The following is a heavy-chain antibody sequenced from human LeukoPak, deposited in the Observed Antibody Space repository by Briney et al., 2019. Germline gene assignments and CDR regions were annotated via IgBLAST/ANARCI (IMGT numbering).Heavy chain of an antibody. V-gene: IGHV4-38-2*02. CDR2: ICHSGNT. CDR3: ARETIDITIIEVVRMGDAFDI. CDR1: DYTSSSGDYY. Sequence: SETLSLTCTVSDYTSSSGDYYWGWIRQPPGKGLEWIGSICHSGNTYYNPSLKSRVTISVDTSKNQFSLRMSSVTAADTAVYYCARETIDITIIEVVRMGDAFDIWGQGTMVAVSS. J-gene: IGHJ3*02. D-gene: IGHD3-22*01.